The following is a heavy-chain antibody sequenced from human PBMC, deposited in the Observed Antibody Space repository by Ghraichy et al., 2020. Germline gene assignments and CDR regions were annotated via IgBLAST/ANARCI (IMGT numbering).Heavy chain of an antibody. CDR1: GDSVSSNSAS. J-gene: IGHJ4*02. Sequence: SQTLSLTYAISGDSVSSNSASWNWIRQSPSRGLEWLGRTYYRSKWYYDYAVSVQSRVIINADTSKSQVSLQMNSVTPEDTAVYYCARGGRADYVSVFDSWGQGSLVTVSS. CDR3: ARGGRADYVSVFDS. CDR2: TYYRSKWYY. D-gene: IGHD4-17*01. V-gene: IGHV6-1*01.